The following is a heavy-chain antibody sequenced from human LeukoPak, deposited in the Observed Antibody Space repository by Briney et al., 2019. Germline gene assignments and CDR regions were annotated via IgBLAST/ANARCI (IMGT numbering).Heavy chain of an antibody. J-gene: IGHJ4*02. D-gene: IGHD3-10*01. CDR3: AKGGPHYGSGSYYAFDY. V-gene: IGHV3-30*18. CDR1: GFTFTNFA. Sequence: GGSLRLSCAASGFTFTNFAMHWVRQAPGKGLEWVTVISDDGNNKYFADSVKGRFTISRDNSKNTLYLQMNSLRAEDTAVYYCAKGGPHYGSGSYYAFDYWGQGTLVTVSA. CDR2: ISDDGNNK.